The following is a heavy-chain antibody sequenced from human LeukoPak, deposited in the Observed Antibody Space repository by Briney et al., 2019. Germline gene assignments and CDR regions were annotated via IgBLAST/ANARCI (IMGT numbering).Heavy chain of an antibody. CDR2: ISYDGSNK. D-gene: IGHD5-18*01. V-gene: IGHV3-30*19. CDR1: GFTFSSYG. Sequence: PGGSLRLSRAASGFTFSSYGMHWVRQAPGKGLEWVAVISYDGSNKYYADSVKGRFTISRDNSKNTLYLQMNSLRAEDTAVYYCARDSDSYADYWGQGTLVTVSS. J-gene: IGHJ4*02. CDR3: ARDSDSYADY.